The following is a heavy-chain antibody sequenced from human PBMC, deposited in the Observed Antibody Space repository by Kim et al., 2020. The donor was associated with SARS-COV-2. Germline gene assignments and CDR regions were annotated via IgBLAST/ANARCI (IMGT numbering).Heavy chain of an antibody. Sequence: GTGRLPISRDNSKNTLYLQMNSLRAEDTAVYYCAKDWVFGVAIEGDELDVWGQGTTVTVSS. V-gene: IGHV3-33*06. CDR3: AKDWVFGVAIEGDELDV. J-gene: IGHJ6*02. D-gene: IGHD3-3*01.